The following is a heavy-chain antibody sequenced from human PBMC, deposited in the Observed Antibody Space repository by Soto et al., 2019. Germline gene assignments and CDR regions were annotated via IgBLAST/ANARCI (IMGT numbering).Heavy chain of an antibody. CDR2: IYYSGST. D-gene: IGHD3-10*01. V-gene: IGHV4-31*03. Sequence: QEQLQESGPGLVKPSQTLSLTCTFSGGSIRSGGYYWSWIRQHPGKGLQCIGYIYYSGSTYYNPALKSRVTISADTSKNQCALKLGTRTAADTAVHYCARRRSGSYSSPYNWFDPWGQGTLVTVSS. J-gene: IGHJ5*02. CDR1: GGSIRSGGYY. CDR3: ARRRSGSYSSPYNWFDP.